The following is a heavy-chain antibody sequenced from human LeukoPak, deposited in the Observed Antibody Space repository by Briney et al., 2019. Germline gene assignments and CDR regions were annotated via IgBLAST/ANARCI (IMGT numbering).Heavy chain of an antibody. J-gene: IGHJ5*02. CDR2: IYSSGTI. D-gene: IGHD1-14*01. Sequence: SESRSLTCAVSGDSISGGDYWWTWIRQPPGKGLEWIGNIYSSGTISNNSCVKSRIPISLATSRTQFSLELPAVTAAASAADCGALHHFGMPWGQEPLDSVSS. CDR1: GDSISGGDYW. CDR3: ALHHFGMP. V-gene: IGHV4-30-4*02.